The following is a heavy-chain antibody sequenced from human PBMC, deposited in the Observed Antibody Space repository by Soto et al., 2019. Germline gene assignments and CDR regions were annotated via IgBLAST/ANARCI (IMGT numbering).Heavy chain of an antibody. D-gene: IGHD1-26*01. J-gene: IGHJ6*02. CDR2: IGAYNGNT. V-gene: IGHV1-18*04. CDR1: GYTFTSYG. CDR3: APATLKWALLRGAYYYYGMDA. Sequence: ASVKVSCKASGYTFTSYGISWVRQAPGQGLEWMGWIGAYNGNTNYAQKLQGRVTMTTDTSTSTAYMELRSLRSDDTAVYYCAPATLKWALLRGAYYYYGMDAWAQGTTATVSS.